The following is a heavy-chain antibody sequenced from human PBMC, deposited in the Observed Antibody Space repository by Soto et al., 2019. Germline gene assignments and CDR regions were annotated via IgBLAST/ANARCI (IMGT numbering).Heavy chain of an antibody. CDR2: IYQSGTA. V-gene: IGHV4-38-2*01. CDR1: GYSIRSDYY. J-gene: IGHJ4*02. CDR3: ARVTGSKGYFDY. D-gene: IGHD2-2*01. Sequence: SETLSLTCAVSGYSIRSDYYWGWIRQPPGKGLEWIGSIYQSGTAYYNPSLKSRVTISVDTSKNEFSLKVSSVTAADTAVYYCARVTGSKGYFDYWGQGTLVTVSS.